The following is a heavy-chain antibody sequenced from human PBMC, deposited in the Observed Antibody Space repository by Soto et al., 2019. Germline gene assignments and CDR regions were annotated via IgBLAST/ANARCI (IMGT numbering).Heavy chain of an antibody. J-gene: IGHJ4*02. CDR3: AREVVTTKWYFDN. V-gene: IGHV3-30-3*01. D-gene: IGHD1-1*01. Sequence: VQLVESGGGLVQPGGSLRLSCAASGFTFSSYSMHWFRQSPGKGLEWVAVTSSDGGVKFYADSVKGRFTISRDNSRNTLYLQMNNLRTEDTAVYYCAREVVTTKWYFDNWGQGILVTVSS. CDR2: TSSDGGVK. CDR1: GFTFSSYS.